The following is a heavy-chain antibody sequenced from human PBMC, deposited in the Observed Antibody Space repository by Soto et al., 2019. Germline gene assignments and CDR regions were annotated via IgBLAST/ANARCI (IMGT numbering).Heavy chain of an antibody. CDR3: ARVIDYYGSGNYFDY. Sequence: QVQLVQSGAEVKKPGASVKVSCKASGYTFTSYAMHWVRQAPGQRLEWMGWINAGNGNTKYSQKFQGRVTITRDTSASTAYMELSSLRSEDTAVYYCARVIDYYGSGNYFDYWGQGTLVTVSS. CDR1: GYTFTSYA. D-gene: IGHD3-10*01. J-gene: IGHJ4*02. V-gene: IGHV1-3*01. CDR2: INAGNGNT.